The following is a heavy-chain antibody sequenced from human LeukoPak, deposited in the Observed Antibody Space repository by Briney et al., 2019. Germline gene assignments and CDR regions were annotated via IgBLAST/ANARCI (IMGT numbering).Heavy chain of an antibody. V-gene: IGHV1-3*01. J-gene: IGHJ5*02. Sequence: ASVNVSCKASGYTFTSYAMHWVRQAPGQRLEWMGWINAGNGNTKYSQKFQGRVTITRDTSASTAYMELSSLRSEDTAVYYCARDLWFGNNWFDPWGQGTLVTVSS. CDR3: ARDLWFGNNWFDP. CDR2: INAGNGNT. CDR1: GYTFTSYA. D-gene: IGHD3-10*01.